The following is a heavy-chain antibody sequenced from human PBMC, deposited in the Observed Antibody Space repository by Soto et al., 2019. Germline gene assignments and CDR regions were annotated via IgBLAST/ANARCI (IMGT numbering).Heavy chain of an antibody. J-gene: IGHJ4*02. CDR3: AGRLDPDYGDWHYFDY. V-gene: IGHV4-30-4*01. CDR2: IYSRGST. Sequence: QVHLQESGPGLVRPSQTLSLTCTVSGGSITSGDSYWSWIRQPPGKGLEWIGYIYSRGSTYYTPSLRSRFTISIDTSKNQFSLRLSSVTAADTAVYYCAGRLDPDYGDWHYFDYWGQGTLLTVSS. D-gene: IGHD4-17*01. CDR1: GGSITSGDSY.